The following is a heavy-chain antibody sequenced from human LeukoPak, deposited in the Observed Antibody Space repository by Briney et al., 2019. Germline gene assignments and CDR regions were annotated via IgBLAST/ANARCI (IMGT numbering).Heavy chain of an antibody. J-gene: IGHJ5*02. D-gene: IGHD1-26*01. Sequence: SETLSLTCTVSGGSISSYYWSWIRQPPGKGLEWIGYIYYSGSTNYNPSLKSRVTISVDTSKNQFSLKLSSVTAADTAVYYCARERALSIVGGDGGWFDPWGQGTLVTVSS. CDR1: GGSISSYY. V-gene: IGHV4-59*01. CDR3: ARERALSIVGGDGGWFDP. CDR2: IYYSGST.